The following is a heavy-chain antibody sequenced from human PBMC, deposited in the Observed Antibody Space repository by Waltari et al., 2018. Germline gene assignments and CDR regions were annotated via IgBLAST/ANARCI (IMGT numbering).Heavy chain of an antibody. CDR3: AGDRAAYYDIRSTYYNGDY. V-gene: IGHV1-18*04. D-gene: IGHD3-3*01. J-gene: IGHJ4*02. CDR2: IGVNNVNT. Sequence: QVQLVQSGAAMKKPGASVKVSCKASGYTFTTYGINWVRQAPGQGLEWMGWIGVNNVNTEYAHKFKGRVTMTRDTSTSTAYMELRSLRSDDTAVYYCAGDRAAYYDIRSTYYNGDYWGPGTLVTVSS. CDR1: GYTFTTYG.